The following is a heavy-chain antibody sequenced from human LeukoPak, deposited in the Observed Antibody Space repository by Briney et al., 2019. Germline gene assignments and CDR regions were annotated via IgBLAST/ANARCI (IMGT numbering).Heavy chain of an antibody. CDR1: GFTFSSYS. CDR3: ARALRWLQFYFDY. V-gene: IGHV3-48*04. D-gene: IGHD5-24*01. J-gene: IGHJ4*02. CDR2: ISSSGSTI. Sequence: GGSLRLSCAASGFTFSSYSMNWVRQAPGKGLEWVSYISSSGSTIYYADSVKGRFTISRDNAKNSLYLQMNSLRAEDTAVYYCARALRWLQFYFDYWGQGTLVTVSS.